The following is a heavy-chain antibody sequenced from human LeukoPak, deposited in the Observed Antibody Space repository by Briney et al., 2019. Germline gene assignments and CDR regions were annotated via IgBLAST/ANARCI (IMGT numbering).Heavy chain of an antibody. Sequence: ASVKVSCKASGYTLTSDDINWVRQATGQGLEWMGWMNPNSGNTGHAQKFQGRVTITRNTSISTAYMELSSLRSEDTAVYYCARVHRRCTSTSCYRAAWFDPWGQGTLVIVSS. D-gene: IGHD2-2*02. J-gene: IGHJ5*02. CDR1: GYTLTSDD. CDR2: MNPNSGNT. CDR3: ARVHRRCTSTSCYRAAWFDP. V-gene: IGHV1-8*03.